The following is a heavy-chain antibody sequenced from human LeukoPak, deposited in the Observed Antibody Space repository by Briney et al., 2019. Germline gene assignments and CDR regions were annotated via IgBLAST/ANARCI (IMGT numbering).Heavy chain of an antibody. Sequence: SQTLSLTCTVSSGSISSSNYYWSWIRQPAGGGLEWIGRISTIGITNYNPSLISRVTISIDTSKNQFSLKLSSVTAADTAVYYCARDGCGGSCFHYYYYYMDVWGKGTTVTISS. D-gene: IGHD2-15*01. CDR1: SGSISSSNYY. J-gene: IGHJ6*03. V-gene: IGHV4-61*02. CDR3: ARDGCGGSCFHYYYYYMDV. CDR2: ISTIGIT.